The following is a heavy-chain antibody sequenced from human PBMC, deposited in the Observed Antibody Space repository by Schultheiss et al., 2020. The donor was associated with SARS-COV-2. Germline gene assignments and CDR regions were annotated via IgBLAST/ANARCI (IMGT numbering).Heavy chain of an antibody. CDR2: VRSKTFGATT. CDR1: GFTFSSYS. D-gene: IGHD6-13*01. J-gene: IGHJ4*02. Sequence: GGSLRLSCAASGFTFSSYSMNWVRQAPGKGLEWVGFVRSKTFGATTQYAASVKGRFTISRDESENIAYLQMNSLKTEDTAVYYCTTYNSNWVNFDYWGQGTLVTVSS. V-gene: IGHV3-49*04. CDR3: TTYNSNWVNFDY.